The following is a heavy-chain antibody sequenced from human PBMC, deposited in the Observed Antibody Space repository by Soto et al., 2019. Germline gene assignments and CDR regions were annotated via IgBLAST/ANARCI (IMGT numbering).Heavy chain of an antibody. Sequence: PGVSLRLSCAASGFTFSSYAMSWVRQAPGKGLEWVSAISGSGGSTYYADSVKGRFTISRDNAKSTLYLQMNSLRSEHAAVYDYAILGDWGQGTLVTDSA. V-gene: IGHV3-23*01. D-gene: IGHD3-16*01. J-gene: IGHJ1*01. CDR1: GFTFSSYA. CDR2: ISGSGGST. CDR3: AILGD.